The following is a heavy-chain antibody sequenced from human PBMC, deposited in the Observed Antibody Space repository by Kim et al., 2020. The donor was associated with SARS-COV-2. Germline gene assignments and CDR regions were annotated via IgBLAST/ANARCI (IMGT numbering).Heavy chain of an antibody. CDR2: INQDGRKN. CDR1: GFTFRSYW. D-gene: IGHD4-17*01. Sequence: GGSLRLSCVASGFTFRSYWMSWVRQAPGKGLEWVSNINQDGRKNIYVDSVKGRFIISRDNARNSLSLQMNSLTGEDTAVYYCATYYGGGSLPYWGRGTLGAVSS. J-gene: IGHJ4*02. V-gene: IGHV3-7*01. CDR3: ATYYGGGSLPY.